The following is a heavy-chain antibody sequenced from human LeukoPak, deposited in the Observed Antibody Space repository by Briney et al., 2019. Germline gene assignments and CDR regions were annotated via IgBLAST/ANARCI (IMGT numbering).Heavy chain of an antibody. D-gene: IGHD5-24*01. CDR1: GGSISSYY. Sequence: SETLSLTCTVSGGSISSYYWSWIRQPPGKGLEWIGYIYYSGSTNYNPSLKSRVTISLDTSKNQFSLKLSSVTAADTAVYYCARDKGWLLSFFDYWGQGTLVTVSS. CDR3: ARDKGWLLSFFDY. J-gene: IGHJ4*02. V-gene: IGHV4-59*01. CDR2: IYYSGST.